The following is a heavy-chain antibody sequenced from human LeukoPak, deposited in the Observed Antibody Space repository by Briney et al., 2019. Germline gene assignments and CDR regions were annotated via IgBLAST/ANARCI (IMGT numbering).Heavy chain of an antibody. CDR1: GYTFTSYD. CDR3: ARVGYYESSGYYEY. J-gene: IGHJ4*02. CDR2: MNPNSGNT. V-gene: IGHV1-8*01. D-gene: IGHD3-22*01. Sequence: GASVKVSCKASGYTFTSYDINWVRQATGQGLEWMGWMNPNSGNTGYAQKFQGRVTMTRNTSISTAYMELSSLRSEDTAVCYCARVGYYESSGYYEYWGQGTLVTVSS.